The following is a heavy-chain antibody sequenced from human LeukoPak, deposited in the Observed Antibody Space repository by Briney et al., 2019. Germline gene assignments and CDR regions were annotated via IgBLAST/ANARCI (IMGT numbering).Heavy chain of an antibody. J-gene: IGHJ4*02. CDR2: ISHDGSSK. Sequence: PGGSLRLSCAASGSTFSRYGMHWVRQAPGKGLEWVAVISHDGSSKYYADSMKGRFTISRDNSKNTLYLQMSSLRAEDTAVYYCAKDGLWFGDLTYFDHWGQGTLVTVSS. CDR3: AKDGLWFGDLTYFDH. D-gene: IGHD3-10*01. V-gene: IGHV3-30*18. CDR1: GSTFSRYG.